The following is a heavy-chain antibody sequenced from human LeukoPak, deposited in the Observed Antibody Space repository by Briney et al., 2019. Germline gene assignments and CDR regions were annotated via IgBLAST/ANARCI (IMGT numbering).Heavy chain of an antibody. CDR3: ARAGTDTDPFDP. CDR1: GGFISSYY. V-gene: IGHV4-59*01. Sequence: SETLSLTCTVSGGFISSYYCSWVRQPPGKGLEWIGYIYYSGSTNYNPSLKSRVTISVDTSKNQFSLKLSSVTAADTAVYYCARAGTDTDPFDPWGQGTLVTVSS. J-gene: IGHJ5*02. CDR2: IYYSGST. D-gene: IGHD6-13*01.